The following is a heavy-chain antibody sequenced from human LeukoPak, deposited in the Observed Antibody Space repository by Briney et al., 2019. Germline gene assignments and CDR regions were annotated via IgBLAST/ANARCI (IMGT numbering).Heavy chain of an antibody. Sequence: PGGSLRLSCAASGFTFNTYWMSWVRQAPGKGPEWVANIKADGSEKYYVDSVKGRFTISRDNAKNSLYLQMSSLRVEDTAVYYCARDPSDDLWSGYYPLHFDYWGQGTLVTVSS. J-gene: IGHJ4*02. CDR2: IKADGSEK. CDR3: ARDPSDDLWSGYYPLHFDY. CDR1: GFTFNTYW. D-gene: IGHD3-3*01. V-gene: IGHV3-7*01.